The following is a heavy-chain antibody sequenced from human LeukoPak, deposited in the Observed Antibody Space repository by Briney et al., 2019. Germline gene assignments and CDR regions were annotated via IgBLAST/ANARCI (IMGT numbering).Heavy chain of an antibody. D-gene: IGHD1-26*01. V-gene: IGHV1-69*04. CDR1: GGTFSSYA. J-gene: IGHJ4*02. Sequence: SVKVSCKASGGTFSSYAISWVRQAPGQGLEWMGRIIPILGIANYAQKFQGRGTITADKSTSTAYMELSSLRSEDTAVYYCARDGSGSYYFDYWGQGTLVTVSS. CDR3: ARDGSGSYYFDY. CDR2: IIPILGIA.